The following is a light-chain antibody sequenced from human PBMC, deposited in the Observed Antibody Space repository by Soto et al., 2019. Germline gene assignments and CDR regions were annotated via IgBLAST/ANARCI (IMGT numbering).Light chain of an antibody. CDR2: DVN. CDR1: SSDVGGYNF. Sequence: QSALTQPASVSGSPGQSITISCTGTSSDVGGYNFVSWYQQHPGKVPKLMIFDVNRRPSGVSDRFSGSKSGNTASLTISGXXXXXXXDYYCCSYTSSSTHVFGSGTKL. CDR3: CSYTSSSTHV. J-gene: IGLJ1*01. V-gene: IGLV2-14*03.